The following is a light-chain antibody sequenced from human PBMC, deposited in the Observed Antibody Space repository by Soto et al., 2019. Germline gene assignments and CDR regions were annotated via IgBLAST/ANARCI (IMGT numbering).Light chain of an antibody. CDR2: AAS. Sequence: DIPMTQSPSSLSASIGDRVTITCQAIQDINNNLNWYQQKPGKAPKLLIYAASNLETRVSSRFSGSGSGTDFAFTINSLQPEDIATYYCQHYADLPYTFGQGTKLDIK. V-gene: IGKV1-33*01. CDR1: QDINNN. CDR3: QHYADLPYT. J-gene: IGKJ2*01.